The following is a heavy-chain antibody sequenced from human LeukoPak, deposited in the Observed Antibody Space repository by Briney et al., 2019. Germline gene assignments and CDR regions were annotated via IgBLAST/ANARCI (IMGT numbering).Heavy chain of an antibody. Sequence: GGSLRLSCAASGFTLSSHWMSWVRQAPGKGLEWVSSISSRGSTIYYADSVKGRFTISRDNAKNSLYLQMNSLRAADTAVYYCARGYCSTTSCLFDYWGQGTLVTVSS. CDR2: ISSRGSTI. J-gene: IGHJ4*02. CDR3: ARGYCSTTSCLFDY. D-gene: IGHD2-2*01. CDR1: GFTLSSHW. V-gene: IGHV3-48*03.